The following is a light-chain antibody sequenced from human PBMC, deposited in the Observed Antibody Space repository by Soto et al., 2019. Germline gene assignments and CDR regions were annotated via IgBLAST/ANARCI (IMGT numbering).Light chain of an antibody. CDR1: SSDVGGYNY. V-gene: IGLV2-14*01. CDR3: SSYTSSYTYV. Sequence: QSVLAQPASVSGSPGQSITISCTGTSSDVGGYNYVSWYQQLPGKAPKLMIYEVSNRPSGVSNRFSGSKSGNTASLTISGLQAEDEADYYCSSYTSSYTYVSGTGTKVTVL. CDR2: EVS. J-gene: IGLJ1*01.